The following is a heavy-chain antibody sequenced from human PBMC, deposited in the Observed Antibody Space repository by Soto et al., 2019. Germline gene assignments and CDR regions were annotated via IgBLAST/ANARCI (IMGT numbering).Heavy chain of an antibody. V-gene: IGHV1-69*01. CDR1: GGGNLRDYR. J-gene: IGHJ5*02. Sequence: QVQLVQSGAEVKEPGSSVKVSCKASGGGNLRDYRTTWVRRAPGQGLEWTGGIIPKLGSANYAQNFQGRVTVTADESRNTVCMELRSLRSDDTAVYYCARGSDGYNSGAVSWGQGPPVTASS. D-gene: IGHD5-12*01. CDR2: IIPKLGSA. CDR3: ARGSDGYNSGAVS.